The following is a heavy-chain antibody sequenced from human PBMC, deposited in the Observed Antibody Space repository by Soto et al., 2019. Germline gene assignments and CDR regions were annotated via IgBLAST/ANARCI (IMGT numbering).Heavy chain of an antibody. V-gene: IGHV4-31*03. CDR2: IPYGGST. CDR1: GGSINSGGYC. Sequence: QVQLQESGPGLVKPSQTLSLTCTVSGGSINSGGYCWSWIRQHPGKVLDWIGCIPYGGSTSYNPSLKSRVTISVDTSKNQFSLKLTSVTAADTAVYYCSRGILVWGQGALITVSS. D-gene: IGHD5-18*01. J-gene: IGHJ4*02. CDR3: SRGILV.